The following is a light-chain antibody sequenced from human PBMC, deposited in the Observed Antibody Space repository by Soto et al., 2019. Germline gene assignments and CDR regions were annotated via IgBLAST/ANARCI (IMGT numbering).Light chain of an antibody. CDR3: APWDDSLNGWV. V-gene: IGLV1-44*01. J-gene: IGLJ3*02. CDR1: SSNIGSNT. Sequence: QPVLTQPPSASGTPGQRVTISCSGSSSNIGSNTVNWYQQLPGTAPKLLIYSDNQRPSGVPDRFSGSKSGTSASLAISGLQSEDEADYYCAPWDDSLNGWVFGGGTKVTVL. CDR2: SDN.